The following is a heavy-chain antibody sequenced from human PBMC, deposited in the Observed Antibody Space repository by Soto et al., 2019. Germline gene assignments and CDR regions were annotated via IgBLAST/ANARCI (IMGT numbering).Heavy chain of an antibody. CDR1: GGSISSYY. CDR3: ARVFYRPDPPRGIYGMGV. Sequence: PSETLSLTCTVSGGSISSYYWSWIRQPPGKGLEWIGYIYYSGSTNYNPSLKSRVTISVDTSKNQFSLKLSSVTAADTAVYYCARVFYRPDPPRGIYGMGVWGQGTTVTVSS. J-gene: IGHJ6*02. CDR2: IYYSGST. D-gene: IGHD3-16*02. V-gene: IGHV4-59*01.